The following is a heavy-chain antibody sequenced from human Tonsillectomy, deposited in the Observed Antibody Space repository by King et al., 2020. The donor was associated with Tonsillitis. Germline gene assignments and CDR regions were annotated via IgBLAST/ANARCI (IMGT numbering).Heavy chain of an antibody. J-gene: IGHJ3*02. V-gene: IGHV3-7*03. CDR2: IKQDGSEK. CDR1: GFTLSSFW. Sequence: VQLVESGGGLVQPGGSLRLSCAAPGFTLSSFWMTWVRQPPGKGLEWVANIKQDGSEKFYVDSVKGRFTISRDNAKNSLYLQMNTLRAEDTAVCFCARESVAAAGAFDIWGQGTMVTVSS. CDR3: ARESVAAAGAFDI. D-gene: IGHD6-13*01.